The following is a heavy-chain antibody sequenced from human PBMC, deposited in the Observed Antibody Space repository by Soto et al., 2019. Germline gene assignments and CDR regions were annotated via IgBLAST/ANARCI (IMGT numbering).Heavy chain of an antibody. D-gene: IGHD3-10*01. CDR1: GFPFNNYG. CDR2: TSYDDDNK. CDR3: TRVDGACNRTVCQGWFAP. Sequence: QEQLMQSGGAVVQPGRSLRLSCAASGFPFNNYGMHWVRQAPGKGLEWLAFTSYDDDNKYYADSVKGRFTISRDNSKSTLFLQLNRLTPEDTAIYFCTRVDGACNRTVCQGWFAPWGQGALVTVSS. V-gene: IGHV3-30*19. J-gene: IGHJ5*02.